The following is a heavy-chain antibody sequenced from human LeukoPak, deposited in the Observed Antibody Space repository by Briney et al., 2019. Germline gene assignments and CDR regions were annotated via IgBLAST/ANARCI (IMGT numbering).Heavy chain of an antibody. Sequence: PSETLSLTCTVSGGSISSYYWNWMRQPPGKGLEWLGYFYYSGSTNYNPSLKSRVTISVDTSKNQFSLKLSSVTAADTAVYYCATLHSSSWYLIDYWGQGTLVTVSS. D-gene: IGHD6-13*01. CDR3: ATLHSSSWYLIDY. V-gene: IGHV4-59*08. CDR2: FYYSGST. CDR1: GGSISSYY. J-gene: IGHJ4*02.